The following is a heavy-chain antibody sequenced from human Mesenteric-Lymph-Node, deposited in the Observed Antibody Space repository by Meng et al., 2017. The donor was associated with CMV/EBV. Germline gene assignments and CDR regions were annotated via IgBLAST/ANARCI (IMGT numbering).Heavy chain of an antibody. V-gene: IGHV4-34*01. CDR3: ARYRITIFGVVIRAYYYYYGMDV. Sequence: GSLRLSCAVYGGSFSGYYWSWIRQPPGKGLEWIGEINHSGSTNYNPSLKSRVTISVDTSKNQFSLKLSSVTAADTAVYYCARYRITIFGVVIRAYYYYYGMDVWGQGTTVTVSS. CDR1: GGSFSGYY. J-gene: IGHJ6*02. D-gene: IGHD3-3*01. CDR2: INHSGST.